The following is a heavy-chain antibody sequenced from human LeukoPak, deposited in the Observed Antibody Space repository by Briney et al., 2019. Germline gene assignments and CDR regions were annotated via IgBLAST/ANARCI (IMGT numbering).Heavy chain of an antibody. Sequence: PGGSLRLSCAASGFTFSSYSMNWVRQAPGKGLEWVSSISSSSSYIYYADSVKGRFTISRDNAKNSLYLQMNSLRADDTAIYYCAKRIQYSSSSAYFDYWGQGTLVTVSS. CDR2: ISSSSSYI. V-gene: IGHV3-21*04. CDR1: GFTFSSYS. D-gene: IGHD6-6*01. J-gene: IGHJ4*02. CDR3: AKRIQYSSSSAYFDY.